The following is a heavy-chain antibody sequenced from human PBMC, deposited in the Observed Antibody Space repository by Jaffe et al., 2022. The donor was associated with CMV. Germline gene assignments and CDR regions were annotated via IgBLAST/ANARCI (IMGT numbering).Heavy chain of an antibody. D-gene: IGHD5-18*01. CDR3: ARDPQRGYSYGLYYFDY. V-gene: IGHV3-48*02. CDR1: GFTFSSYS. Sequence: EVQLVESGGGLVQPGGSLRLSCAASGFTFSSYSMNWVRQAPGKGLEWVSYISSSSSTIYYADSVKGRFTISRDNAKNSLYLQMNSLRDEDTAVYYCARDPQRGYSYGLYYFDYWGQGTLVTVSS. CDR2: ISSSSSTI. J-gene: IGHJ4*02.